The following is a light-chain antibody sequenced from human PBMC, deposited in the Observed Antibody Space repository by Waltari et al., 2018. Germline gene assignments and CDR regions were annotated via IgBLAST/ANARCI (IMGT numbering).Light chain of an antibody. J-gene: IGLJ2*01. CDR1: SSDVGGYND. V-gene: IGLV2-8*01. CDR3: SSYAGSNNLV. CDR2: EVS. Sequence: QSALTQPPSASGSPGQSVTISCTGTSSDVGGYNDVSWYQQHPGKAPKLMIYEVSKRPSGVPDRFSGYKSGNTASLTVSGLQAEDEADYYCSSYAGSNNLVFGGGTKLTVL.